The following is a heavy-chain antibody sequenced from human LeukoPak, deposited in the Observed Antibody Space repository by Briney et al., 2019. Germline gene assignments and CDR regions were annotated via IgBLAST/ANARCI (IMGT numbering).Heavy chain of an antibody. V-gene: IGHV3-48*02. J-gene: IGHJ6*02. CDR3: AREHIVVVPAAIDYYYYGMDV. CDR2: ISSSTSTI. Sequence: GGSLRVSCAASGFTFSSYSMNWVRQAPGKGLEWVSYISSSTSTIHYADSVKGRFTTSRDNAKNSLYLQMNSLRDEDTAVYYCAREHIVVVPAAIDYYYYGMDVWGQGITVTVSS. CDR1: GFTFSSYS. D-gene: IGHD2-2*02.